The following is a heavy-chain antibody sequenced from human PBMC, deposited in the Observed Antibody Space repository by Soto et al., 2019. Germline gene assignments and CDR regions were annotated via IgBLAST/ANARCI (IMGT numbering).Heavy chain of an antibody. CDR2: FDPEDGET. J-gene: IGHJ3*02. CDR1: GYTLTELS. CDR3: ATEYPLLRSRDFDI. V-gene: IGHV1-24*01. Sequence: GASVKVSCKVSGYTLTELSMHWVRQAPGKGLEWMGGFDPEDGETIYAQKFQGRVTMTKDTSTDTAYMELSSLRSEDTAVYYCATEYPLLRSRDFDIWGQGTMVTVSS.